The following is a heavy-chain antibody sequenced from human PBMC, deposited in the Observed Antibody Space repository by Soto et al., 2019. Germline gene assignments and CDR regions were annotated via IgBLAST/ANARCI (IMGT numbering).Heavy chain of an antibody. CDR2: IIPIFGTA. V-gene: IGHV1-69*13. Sequence: VKVSCKASGGTFSSYAISWVRQAPGQGLEWMGGIIPIFGTANYAQKFQGRVTITADESTSTAYMELSSLRSEDTAVYYCARDYVERAHYYGMDVWGQGTTVTVSS. CDR3: ARDYVERAHYYGMDV. CDR1: GGTFSSYA. D-gene: IGHD2-21*01. J-gene: IGHJ6*02.